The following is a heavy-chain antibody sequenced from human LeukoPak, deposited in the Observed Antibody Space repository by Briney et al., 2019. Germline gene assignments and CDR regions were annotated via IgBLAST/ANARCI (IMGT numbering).Heavy chain of an antibody. CDR2: INSDGSST. CDR1: GFTFSSYW. D-gene: IGHD1-14*01. Sequence: GGSLRLSCEASGFTFSSYWMYWVRQAPGKGLVWVSRINSDGSSTNYADSAKGRLTISRDNAKNTLYLQMNSLRPEDTAVYYCGRQYRTSVGLRYLDNWGQGTLVTVSS. CDR3: GRQYRTSVGLRYLDN. V-gene: IGHV3-74*01. J-gene: IGHJ4*02.